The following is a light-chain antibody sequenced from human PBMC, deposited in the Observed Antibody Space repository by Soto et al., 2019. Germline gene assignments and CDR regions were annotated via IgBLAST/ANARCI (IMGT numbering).Light chain of an antibody. Sequence: DIVMTQSPLSLPVTPGEPAPISCRSSQSLLHINGDTYLDWYLQRPGQSPQLLIYLGSNRASGVPDRFSGSGSGTEFTLKISRVEAEDVGVYYCMQALQSPFTFGPGTKVDI. CDR2: LGS. J-gene: IGKJ3*01. CDR3: MQALQSPFT. CDR1: QSLLHINGDTY. V-gene: IGKV2-28*01.